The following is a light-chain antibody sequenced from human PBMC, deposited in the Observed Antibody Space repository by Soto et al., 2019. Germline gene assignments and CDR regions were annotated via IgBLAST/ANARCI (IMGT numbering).Light chain of an antibody. Sequence: QSVLTQPASVSGSPGQSINISCTGTSSDVGGYNYVSWYQHHPGKAPKLIIYDVSNRPSGVSNPFSGSKSGNTASLTISGLQPEDEAYYSCSSYTTSDTRQIVFGTGTKLTVL. CDR1: SSDVGGYNY. J-gene: IGLJ1*01. V-gene: IGLV2-14*03. CDR3: SSYTTSDTRQIV. CDR2: DVS.